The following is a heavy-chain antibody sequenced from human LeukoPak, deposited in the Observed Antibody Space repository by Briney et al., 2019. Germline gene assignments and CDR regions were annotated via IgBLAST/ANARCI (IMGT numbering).Heavy chain of an antibody. CDR1: GFTFSSYT. V-gene: IGHV3-21*01. CDR2: ISSSSSYI. D-gene: IGHD2-8*02. J-gene: IGHJ5*02. Sequence: GGSLRLSCAASGFTFSSYTMNWVRQAPGKGLEWVPSISSSSSYIYYADSVKGRFTISRDNAKNSLYLQMNSQRAEDTAVYYCATYPTGRFDPWGQGTLVTVSS. CDR3: ATYPTGRFDP.